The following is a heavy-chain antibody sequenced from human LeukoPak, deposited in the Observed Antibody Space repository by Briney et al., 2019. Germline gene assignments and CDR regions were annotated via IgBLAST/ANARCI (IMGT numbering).Heavy chain of an antibody. CDR1: GGSISSYY. CDR3: ARVRSHMDDYYYYGMDV. J-gene: IGHJ6*02. Sequence: SETLSLTCTVSGGSISSYYWSWVRQPPGKGLEWIGYIYYSGSTNYNPSLKSRVTISVDTSKNQFSLKLSSVTAADTAVYYCARVRSHMDDYYYYGMDVWGQGTTVTVSS. D-gene: IGHD2-2*03. CDR2: IYYSGST. V-gene: IGHV4-59*01.